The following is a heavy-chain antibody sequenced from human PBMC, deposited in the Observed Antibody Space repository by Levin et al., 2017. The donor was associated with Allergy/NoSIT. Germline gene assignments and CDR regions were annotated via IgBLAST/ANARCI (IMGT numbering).Heavy chain of an antibody. CDR3: AKDQGGGIAVAGTVFNY. V-gene: IGHV3-23*01. CDR1: GFTFSSYA. Sequence: GESLKISCAASGFTFSSYAMSWVRQAPGKGLEWVSAISGSGGSTYYADSVKGRFTISRDNSKNTLYLQMNSLRAEDTAVYYCAKDQGGGIAVAGTVFNYWGQGTLVTVSS. J-gene: IGHJ4*02. CDR2: ISGSGGST. D-gene: IGHD6-19*01.